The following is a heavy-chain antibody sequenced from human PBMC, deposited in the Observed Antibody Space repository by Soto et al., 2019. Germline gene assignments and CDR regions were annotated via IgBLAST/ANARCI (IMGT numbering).Heavy chain of an antibody. Sequence: QVQLVQSGAEVKKPGASVKVSCKASGYTFTSYGISWVRQAPGQGLEWMGWISAYNGNTNYAQKLQGRVTMTTXXSXSXXYMELRSLRSDDTAVYYCARHLYIVATYYYYGMDVWGQGTTVTVSS. J-gene: IGHJ6*02. CDR1: GYTFTSYG. V-gene: IGHV1-18*01. CDR3: ARHLYIVATYYYYGMDV. D-gene: IGHD5-12*01. CDR2: ISAYNGNT.